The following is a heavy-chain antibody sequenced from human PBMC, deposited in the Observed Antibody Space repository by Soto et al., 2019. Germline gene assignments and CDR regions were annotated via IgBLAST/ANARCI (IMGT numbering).Heavy chain of an antibody. J-gene: IGHJ6*02. V-gene: IGHV1-3*05. CDR2: INAGNGNT. D-gene: IGHD7-27*01. CDR1: GYTFTSYA. Sequence: QVQLVQSGAEEKKPGASVKVSCKASGYTFTSYAMHWVRQAPGQRLEWMGWINAGNGNTKYSQKFQGRVTITRDTSASTAYMELSSLRSEDTAVYYCARRPPGAYYYGMDVWGQGTTVTVSS. CDR3: ARRPPGAYYYGMDV.